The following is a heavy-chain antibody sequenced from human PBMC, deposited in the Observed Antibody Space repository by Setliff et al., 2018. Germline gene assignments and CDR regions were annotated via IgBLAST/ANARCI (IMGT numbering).Heavy chain of an antibody. J-gene: IGHJ6*03. V-gene: IGHV1-69*10. CDR1: GGTLSSLA. D-gene: IGHD3-22*01. Sequence: SVKVSCKASGGTLSSLAITWVRQAPGQGLEWMGGTIPLLPLPNYAVKFQGRITITADKSTSTAYMELSSLRSEDTAVYYCARSQMIAVRGYMDVWGKGTTVTVSS. CDR2: TIPLLPLP. CDR3: ARSQMIAVRGYMDV.